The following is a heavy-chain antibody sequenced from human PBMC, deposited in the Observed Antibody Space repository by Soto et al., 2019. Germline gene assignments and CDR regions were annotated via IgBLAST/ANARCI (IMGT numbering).Heavy chain of an antibody. CDR3: TRGYGVYVRDY. CDR1: GFTFSGSA. Sequence: EVQLVESGGGLVQPGGTLKLSCAVSGFTFSGSAMHWVRQASGKGLEWVGRIRSKSNSYATAYAASVKGRFTISRDDSNNTAYLQMNSLKTEDTAVYYCTRGYGVYVRDYWGQGTLVTVSS. V-gene: IGHV3-73*01. J-gene: IGHJ4*02. D-gene: IGHD4-17*01. CDR2: IRSKSNSYAT.